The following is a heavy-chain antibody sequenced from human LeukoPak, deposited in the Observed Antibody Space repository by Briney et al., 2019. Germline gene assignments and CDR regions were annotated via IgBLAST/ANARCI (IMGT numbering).Heavy chain of an antibody. CDR2: IYTSGST. J-gene: IGHJ3*02. CDR1: GGSISSGSYY. V-gene: IGHV4-61*02. Sequence: SQTLSLTCTVSGGSISSGSYYWSWIRQPAGKGLEWIGRIYTSGSTNYNPSLKSRVTISVDTSKNQFSLKLSSVTAADTAVYYCARDSNPYYYDSSGYYWSPGRAFDIWGQGTMVTVSP. D-gene: IGHD3-22*01. CDR3: ARDSNPYYYDSSGYYWSPGRAFDI.